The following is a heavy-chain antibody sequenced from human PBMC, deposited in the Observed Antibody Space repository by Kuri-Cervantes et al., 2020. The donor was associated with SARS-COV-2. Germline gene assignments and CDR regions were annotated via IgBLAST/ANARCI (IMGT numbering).Heavy chain of an antibody. Sequence: SETLSLTCTVSGGSISSYYWSWIRQPPGKGLEWIGYIYYSGSTNYNPSLKSRATISVDTSKNQFSLKLSSVTAADTAVYYCARGASYGDFDYWGQGTLVTVSS. J-gene: IGHJ4*02. CDR2: IYYSGST. V-gene: IGHV4-59*01. D-gene: IGHD4-17*01. CDR3: ARGASYGDFDY. CDR1: GGSISSYY.